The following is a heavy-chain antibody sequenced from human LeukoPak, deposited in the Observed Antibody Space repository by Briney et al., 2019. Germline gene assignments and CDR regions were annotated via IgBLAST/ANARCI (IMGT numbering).Heavy chain of an antibody. D-gene: IGHD3-16*01. V-gene: IGHV3-48*02. CDR2: ISSCSSTI. J-gene: IGHJ5*02. CDR3: ARDVMIGLSRWFDP. CDR1: GFTFSSYS. Sequence: GGSLRLSCAASGFTFSSYSMNWVRQSPGKGLEWVSYISSCSSTIYYADSVKGRFTISRDNAKNSLYLQMNSLRDEDTAVYYCARDVMIGLSRWFDPWGQGTLVTVSS.